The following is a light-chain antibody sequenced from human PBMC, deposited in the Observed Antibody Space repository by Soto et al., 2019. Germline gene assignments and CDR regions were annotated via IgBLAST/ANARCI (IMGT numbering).Light chain of an antibody. CDR3: SSYTTSSTVV. CDR2: EVT. Sequence: QSALTQPASVSGSPGQSISISCTGTSSDIGGSKYVSWYQQHPGTAPKLLIYEVTYRPSGVSDRFSGSKSGNTASLTVSGLQAEDEADYYCSSYTTSSTVVFAGGTKVTVL. V-gene: IGLV2-14*01. J-gene: IGLJ2*01. CDR1: SSDIGGSKY.